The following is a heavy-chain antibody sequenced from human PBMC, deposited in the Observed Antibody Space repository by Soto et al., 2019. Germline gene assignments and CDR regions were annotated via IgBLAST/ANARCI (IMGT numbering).Heavy chain of an antibody. CDR1: GYTFTSYG. CDR2: ISAYNGNT. V-gene: IGHV1-18*01. Sequence: ASVKVSCKASGYTFTSYGISWVRQAPGQGLEWMGWISAYNGNTNYAQKLQGRVTMTTDTSTSTAYMELRSLRSDDTAVYYCARFLEWLFEEVNFDDWGQGTLVTVSS. J-gene: IGHJ4*02. D-gene: IGHD3-3*01. CDR3: ARFLEWLFEEVNFDD.